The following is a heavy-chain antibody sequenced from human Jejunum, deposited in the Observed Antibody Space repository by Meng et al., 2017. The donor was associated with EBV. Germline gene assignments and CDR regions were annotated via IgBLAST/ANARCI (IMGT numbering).Heavy chain of an antibody. J-gene: IGHJ4*02. CDR2: INEDGTHT. V-gene: IGHV3-74*01. Sequence: VQLVELGGGLVQPGGSLRLSCVGSGYTFSNYWMHWVRQTPGKGLVWVSRINEDGTHTDYAASVKGRFTISRDNAKNTLTLQMNSLRVEDTAVYYCSRDLRGPFDYWGQGTLVTVSS. CDR3: SRDLRGPFDY. CDR1: GYTFSNYW. D-gene: IGHD3-16*01.